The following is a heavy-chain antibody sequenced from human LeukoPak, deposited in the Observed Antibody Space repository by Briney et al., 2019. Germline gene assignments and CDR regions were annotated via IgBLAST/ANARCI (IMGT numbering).Heavy chain of an antibody. J-gene: IGHJ3*02. CDR2: ISGSGGST. V-gene: IGHV3-23*01. CDR1: GFTFSSYA. CDR3: AKALYYDSSGYHAAAFDI. Sequence: GGSLRLSCAASGFTFSSYAMSWVRQAPGKGLEWVSAISGSGGSTYYADSVKGRFTISRDNSKNTLYLQMNSLRAEDTAVYYCAKALYYDSSGYHAAAFDIWGQGTMVTVSS. D-gene: IGHD3-22*01.